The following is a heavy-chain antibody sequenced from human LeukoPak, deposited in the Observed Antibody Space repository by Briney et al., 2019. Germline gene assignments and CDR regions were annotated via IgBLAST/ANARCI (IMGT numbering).Heavy chain of an antibody. CDR3: ARGGASYAFDI. CDR1: GGSFSGYY. CDR2: IYHSGST. V-gene: IGHV4-34*01. J-gene: IGHJ3*02. Sequence: LETLSLTCAVYGGSFSGYYWSWIRQPPGKGLEWIGEIYHSGSTNYNLSLKSRVTISVDKSKNQFSLKLSSVTAADTAVYYCARGGASYAFDIWGQGTMVTVSS.